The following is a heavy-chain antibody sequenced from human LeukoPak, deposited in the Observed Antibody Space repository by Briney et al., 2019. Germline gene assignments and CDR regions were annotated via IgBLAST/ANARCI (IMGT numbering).Heavy chain of an antibody. D-gene: IGHD3-22*01. CDR2: IYYSGST. CDR1: GGSISSSSYY. V-gene: IGHV4-39*01. CDR3: ARQGHYDSSGYPSWFDP. J-gene: IGHJ5*02. Sequence: SETLSLTCTVSGGSISSSSYYWGWIRQPPGKGLEWIGSIYYSGSTYYNPSLKSRVTISVDTSKNQFSLKLSSVTAADTAVYYCARQGHYDSSGYPSWFDPWGQGTLVTVSS.